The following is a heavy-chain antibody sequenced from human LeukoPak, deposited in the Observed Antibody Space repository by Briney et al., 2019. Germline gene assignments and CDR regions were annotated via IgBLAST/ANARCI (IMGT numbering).Heavy chain of an antibody. CDR2: IKKDGSEK. CDR1: GFTFSSYW. V-gene: IGHV3-7*01. D-gene: IGHD5-24*01. J-gene: IGHJ4*02. Sequence: LPGGSLRLSCAASGFTFSSYWMSWVRQAPGKGLECVAIIKKDGSEKYHVDSVKGRFTISRDNAKNSLYLQMNSLRAEDTAVYYCGTGWAVDFWGQGTLVTVSS. CDR3: GTGWAVDF.